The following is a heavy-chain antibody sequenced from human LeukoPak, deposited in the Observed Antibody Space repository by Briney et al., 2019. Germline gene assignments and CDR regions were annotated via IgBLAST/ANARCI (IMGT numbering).Heavy chain of an antibody. CDR3: ARHFLYDSSNYPPSGHWYFDL. Sequence: GESLKISCKGSGYSFTSYWIGWVRQMPGKGLEWMGIIYPGDSDTRYSPSFQGQVTFSADKSTSTAYLQWSSLKASDTAMYYCARHFLYDSSNYPPSGHWYFDLWGRGTQVTVSS. CDR1: GYSFTSYW. J-gene: IGHJ2*01. CDR2: IYPGDSDT. D-gene: IGHD3-22*01. V-gene: IGHV5-51*01.